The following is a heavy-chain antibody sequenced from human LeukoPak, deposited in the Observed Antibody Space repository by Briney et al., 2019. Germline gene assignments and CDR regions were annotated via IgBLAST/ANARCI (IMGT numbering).Heavy chain of an antibody. Sequence: GGSLRLSCAASGFTFSTYAMSWVRQAPGKGLEWVAFIRYDGTNKYYADSVKGRFTISRDNSKNTLYLQMNSLRAEDTAVFYCATFPYYFDSSGSYYFDFWGQGTLVTVSS. V-gene: IGHV3-30*02. CDR2: IRYDGTNK. CDR3: ATFPYYFDSSGSYYFDF. J-gene: IGHJ4*02. CDR1: GFTFSTYA. D-gene: IGHD3-22*01.